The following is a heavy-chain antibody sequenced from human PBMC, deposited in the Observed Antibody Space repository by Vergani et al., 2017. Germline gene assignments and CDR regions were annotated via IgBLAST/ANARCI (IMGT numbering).Heavy chain of an antibody. CDR1: GDSISSGDYY. Sequence: QVQLQESGPGLVKPSQTLSLTCTVSGDSISSGDYYWSWIRQPPGKGLEWIGYIYYSGSTYYNPSLKSRVTISVDTSKNQFSLKLSSVTAADTAVYYCARVPGARTGDWYFDLWGRGTLVTVSS. D-gene: IGHD3/OR15-3a*01. J-gene: IGHJ2*01. CDR3: ARVPGARTGDWYFDL. V-gene: IGHV4-30-4*01. CDR2: IYYSGST.